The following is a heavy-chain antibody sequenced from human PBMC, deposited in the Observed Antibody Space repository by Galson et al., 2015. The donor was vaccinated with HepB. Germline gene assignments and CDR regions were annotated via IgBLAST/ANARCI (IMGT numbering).Heavy chain of an antibody. Sequence: QSGAEVKKPGESLKISCQGSRYIFSSSWIAWVRQMPGKGLEWMGIIYPGDSDTRYSPSFQGQVTISADKSITTAYLQWSSLKASDTAMYYCARRAADAFDYWGQGTLVTVSS. CDR1: RYIFSSSW. D-gene: IGHD6-13*01. J-gene: IGHJ4*02. V-gene: IGHV5-51*01. CDR3: ARRAADAFDY. CDR2: IYPGDSDT.